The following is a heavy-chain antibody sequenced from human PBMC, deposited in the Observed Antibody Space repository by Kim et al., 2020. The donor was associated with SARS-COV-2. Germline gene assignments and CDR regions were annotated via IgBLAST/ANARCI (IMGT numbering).Heavy chain of an antibody. V-gene: IGHV3-48*03. CDR1: GFTFSRYE. D-gene: IGHD5-18*01. Sequence: GGSLRLSCAASGFTFSRYEMNWVRQAPGKGLEWVSYISGSGTTIYYADSVRGRFTISRDNDKNSLFLQINSLRAEDTAVYYCARGPKYSPFDYWGQGTLVTVSS. CDR3: ARGPKYSPFDY. CDR2: ISGSGTTI. J-gene: IGHJ4*02.